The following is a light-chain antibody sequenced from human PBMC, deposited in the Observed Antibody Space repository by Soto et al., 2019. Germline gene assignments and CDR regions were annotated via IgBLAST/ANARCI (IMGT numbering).Light chain of an antibody. V-gene: IGKV3-20*01. CDR1: QSVSSN. CDR2: DVS. Sequence: EIVMTQSPATLSESPGERATLSCWASQSVSSNLAWYQQKPGQAPRLLIYDVSTRATGIPTRFSGSGSGTDFTLTISRLEPEDFAVYYCQQYGSSPRTFGQGTRLEIK. J-gene: IGKJ5*01. CDR3: QQYGSSPRT.